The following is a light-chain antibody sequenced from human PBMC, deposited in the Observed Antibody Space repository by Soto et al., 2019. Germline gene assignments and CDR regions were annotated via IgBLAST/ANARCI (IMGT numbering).Light chain of an antibody. CDR2: GAS. Sequence: EIVLTQSPDTLSLSPGERATLSCRASQSVSSKYLAWYQQKPGQAPRLLIYGASTRATGIPARFSGSGSGTEFTLTISSLQSEDFAVYYCQQYNDWPPWTFGQGTKVDIK. CDR3: QQYNDWPPWT. J-gene: IGKJ1*01. CDR1: QSVSSKY. V-gene: IGKV3-15*01.